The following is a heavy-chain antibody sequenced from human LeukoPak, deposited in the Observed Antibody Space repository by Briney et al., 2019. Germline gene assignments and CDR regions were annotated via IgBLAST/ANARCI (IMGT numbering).Heavy chain of an antibody. Sequence: GGSLRLSCAASGFTFCIYCMSWVRHAPGGGLEWVANIKHDGSEKYYVDSVKGRFTISRDNAKNSLYLQLNSMRAEDTAVYYCATDWGFGELFSRFHYWGQGTLVTVSS. CDR3: ATDWGFGELFSRFHY. CDR2: IKHDGSEK. V-gene: IGHV3-7*03. D-gene: IGHD3-10*01. J-gene: IGHJ4*02. CDR1: GFTFCIYC.